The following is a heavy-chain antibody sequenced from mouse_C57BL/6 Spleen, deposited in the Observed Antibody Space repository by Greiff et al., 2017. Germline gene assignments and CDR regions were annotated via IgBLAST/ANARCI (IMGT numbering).Heavy chain of an antibody. J-gene: IGHJ1*03. Sequence: VQLQQSGAELVKPGASVKMSCKASGYTFTSYWITWVKQRPGQGLEWIGDIYPGSGSTNYNEKFKSKATLTVDTSSSTAYMQLSSLTSEDSAVYYCARVYDGYQWRYFDVWGTGTTVTVSS. V-gene: IGHV1-55*01. CDR2: IYPGSGST. CDR3: ARVYDGYQWRYFDV. D-gene: IGHD2-3*01. CDR1: GYTFTSYW.